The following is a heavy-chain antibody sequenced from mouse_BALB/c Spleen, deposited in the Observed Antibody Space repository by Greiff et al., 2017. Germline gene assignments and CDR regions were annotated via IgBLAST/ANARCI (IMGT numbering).Heavy chain of an antibody. D-gene: IGHD2-14*01. CDR3: AIREADYRYDEGHYYAMDY. CDR2: INPYNDGT. CDR1: GYTFTSYV. J-gene: IGHJ4*01. Sequence: VQLQQSGPELVKPGASVKMSCKASGYTFTSYVMHWVKQKPGQGLEWIGYINPYNDGTKYNEKFKGKATLTSDKSSSTAYLELSSLTSEDSAVYYCAIREADYRYDEGHYYAMDYWGQGTSVTVSS. V-gene: IGHV1-14*01.